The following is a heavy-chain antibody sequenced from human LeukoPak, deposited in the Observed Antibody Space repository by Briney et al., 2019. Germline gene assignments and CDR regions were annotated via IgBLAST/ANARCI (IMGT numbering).Heavy chain of an antibody. V-gene: IGHV4-34*01. J-gene: IGHJ4*02. Sequence: SETLSLTCAVYGGSFSGYYWSWIRQPPGKGLEWIGEINHSGSTNYNPSLKTRVTISVDTSKNQFSLKLSSVTAADTAVYYCARGPYRLSVRFDYWGQGTLVTVSS. CDR3: ARGPYRLSVRFDY. CDR2: INHSGST. D-gene: IGHD3-10*02. CDR1: GGSFSGYY.